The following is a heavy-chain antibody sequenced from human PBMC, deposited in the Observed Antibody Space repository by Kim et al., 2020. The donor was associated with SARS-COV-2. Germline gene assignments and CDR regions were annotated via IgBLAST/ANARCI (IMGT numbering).Heavy chain of an antibody. CDR2: ISTTGSTT. J-gene: IGHJ4*02. CDR3: AKDRRGTSGYSDY. Sequence: GGSLRLSCAASGFTFSNFAMTWGRQAPGKGLEWVSVISTTGSTTYYADSVKGRFTISRDNSKNTLYLQMNSLRAEDTAMYYCAKDRRGTSGYSDYRGQGTLVTVSS. V-gene: IGHV3-23*01. D-gene: IGHD2-8*01. CDR1: GFTFSNFA.